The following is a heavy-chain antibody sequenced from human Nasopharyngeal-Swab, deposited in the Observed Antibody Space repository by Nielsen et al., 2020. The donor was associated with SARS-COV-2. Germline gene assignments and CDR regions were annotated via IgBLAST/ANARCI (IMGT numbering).Heavy chain of an antibody. V-gene: IGHV4-28*01. Sequence: WIRQPPGKGLESIGHMYSSGRTNYNPSLKSRVTMSLDTSRNQFSLRLNSVTAADTAVYSCARSRGNFYDYGMDVWGQGTTVTVSS. CDR2: MYSSGRT. CDR3: ARSRGNFYDYGMDV. D-gene: IGHD3-10*01. J-gene: IGHJ6*02.